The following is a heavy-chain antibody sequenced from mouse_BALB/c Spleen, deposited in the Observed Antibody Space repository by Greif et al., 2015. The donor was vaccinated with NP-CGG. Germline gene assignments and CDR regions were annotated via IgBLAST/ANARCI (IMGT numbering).Heavy chain of an antibody. Sequence: EVKLEESGGGLVQPKGSLKLSCAASGFTFNTYAMNWVRQAPGKGLEWVARIRSKSNNYATYYADSVKDRFTISRDDSQSMLYLQMNNLKTEDTAMYYCVRHRYDYYAMDYWGQGTSVTVSS. J-gene: IGHJ4*01. CDR2: IRSKSNNYAT. CDR3: VRHRYDYYAMDY. CDR1: GFTFNTYA. V-gene: IGHV10-1*02. D-gene: IGHD2-14*01.